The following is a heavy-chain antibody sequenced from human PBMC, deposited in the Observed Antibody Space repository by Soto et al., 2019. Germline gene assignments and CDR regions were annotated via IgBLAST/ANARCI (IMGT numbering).Heavy chain of an antibody. CDR3: ARGWGLVS. J-gene: IGHJ4*02. CDR1: GGSLTSYP. Sequence: QMEQSGAEVRKPGTSVKVSCKPSGGSLTSYPMAWVRQAPGQGFEWMGGIIPIHGTTEYAQKFQGRVTITADESTNRATLELTGLTSEDTAVYYCARGWGLVSWGQGTLVTVSS. D-gene: IGHD3-16*01. CDR2: IIPIHGTT. V-gene: IGHV1-69*01.